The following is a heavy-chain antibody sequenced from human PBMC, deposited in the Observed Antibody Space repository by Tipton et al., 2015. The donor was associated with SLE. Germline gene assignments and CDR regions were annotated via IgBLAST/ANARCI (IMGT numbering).Heavy chain of an antibody. CDR1: GGSISGSSYY. V-gene: IGHV4-39*07. Sequence: TLSLTCTVSGGSISGSSYYWGWIRQPPGKGLEYIGSVYYNGATYYNPSLKSRVSISVDTSKKQFSLKLSSVTAADTALYYCARHQVNGREKAYYFDYWGRGTLVSVSS. J-gene: IGHJ4*02. CDR2: VYYNGAT. D-gene: IGHD1-26*01. CDR3: ARHQVNGREKAYYFDY.